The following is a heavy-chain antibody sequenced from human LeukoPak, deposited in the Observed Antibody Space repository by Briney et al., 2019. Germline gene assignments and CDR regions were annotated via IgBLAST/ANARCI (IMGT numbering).Heavy chain of an antibody. CDR2: ISSSGSTI. Sequence: GGSLRLSCAASGFTFSDYYMGWIRQAPGKGLEWVSYISSSGSTIYYADSVKGRFTISRDNAKNSLYLQMNSLRAEDTAVYYCAKDRFYPRFLEWLLHSSFDYWGQGTLVTVSS. V-gene: IGHV3-11*01. J-gene: IGHJ4*02. D-gene: IGHD3-3*01. CDR1: GFTFSDYY. CDR3: AKDRFYPRFLEWLLHSSFDY.